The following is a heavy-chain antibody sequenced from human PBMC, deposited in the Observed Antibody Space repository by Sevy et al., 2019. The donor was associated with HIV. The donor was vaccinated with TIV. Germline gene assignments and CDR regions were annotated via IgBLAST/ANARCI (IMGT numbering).Heavy chain of an antibody. CDR3: ARGLYCSSTSCYDAFDI. D-gene: IGHD2-2*01. CDR1: GYTFTGYY. V-gene: IGHV1-2*02. CDR2: INPNSGGT. Sequence: ASVKVSCKASGYTFTGYYMHWVRQAPGQGLEWMGWINPNSGGTNYAQKFQGRVTMTRDTSISTANMRLSRLRSDDTAVYYCARGLYCSSTSCYDAFDIWGEGTMVTV. J-gene: IGHJ3*02.